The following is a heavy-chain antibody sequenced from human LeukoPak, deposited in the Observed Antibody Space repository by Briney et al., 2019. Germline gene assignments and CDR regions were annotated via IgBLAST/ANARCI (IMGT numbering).Heavy chain of an antibody. D-gene: IGHD1-1*01. CDR1: GGSISSYY. CDR3: ARDAGTSQEVDY. CDR2: IYYSGGT. Sequence: SETLSLTCTVSGGSISSYYWSWIRQPPGKGLEWIGYIYYSGGTYYNPSLKSRVTISVDTSKNQFSLKLSSVTAADTAVYYCARDAGTSQEVDYWGQGTLVTVSS. V-gene: IGHV4-59*06. J-gene: IGHJ4*02.